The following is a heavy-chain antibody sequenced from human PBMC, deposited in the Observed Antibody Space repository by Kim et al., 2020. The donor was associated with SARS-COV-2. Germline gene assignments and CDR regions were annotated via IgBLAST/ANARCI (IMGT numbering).Heavy chain of an antibody. CDR3: TRVPGKTLAFGDAFDS. D-gene: IGHD1-1*01. V-gene: IGHV3-73*01. Sequence: GGSLRLSCAASGFIFSGSAMHWVRQASGKGLEWVGRIRSKANSYATADAASVKGRFTISRDDSKTTTYLQMNSLKTADTAVYYCTRVPGKTLAFGDAFDSWGQGEMVTVSS. CDR2: IRSKANSYAT. CDR1: GFIFSGSA. J-gene: IGHJ3*02.